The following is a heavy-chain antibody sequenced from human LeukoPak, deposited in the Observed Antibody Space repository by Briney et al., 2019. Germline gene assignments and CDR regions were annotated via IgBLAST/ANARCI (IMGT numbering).Heavy chain of an antibody. J-gene: IGHJ4*02. CDR2: IHYSGST. CDR1: GCSISSYY. CDR3: ARGRGMTMVRGIIPFDC. V-gene: IGHV4-59*01. D-gene: IGHD3-10*01. Sequence: SETLSLTCTVSGCSISSYYWSWIRQPPGKGLEWIGYIHYSGSTNHNPSLKSRVTITVDTSKTQFSLRLSSGAAADTAVYYCARGRGMTMVRGIIPFDCWGQGTVVTVSS.